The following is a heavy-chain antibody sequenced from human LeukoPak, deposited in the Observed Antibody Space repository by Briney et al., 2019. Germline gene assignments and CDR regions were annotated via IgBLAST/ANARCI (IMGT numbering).Heavy chain of an antibody. J-gene: IGHJ3*01. V-gene: IGHV3-21*03. D-gene: IGHD3-9*01. CDR1: GFTFSGYS. Sequence: TPGGSLRLSCAGSGFTFSGYSLNWVRQAPGTGLEWVSSITSSGSSMYYADSVKGRFTISRDNAESSVYLQMNSLRVDDTGLYYCTRDIDDVLTGDDAFDVWGQGTVVTVSS. CDR2: ITSSGSSM. CDR3: TRDIDDVLTGDDAFDV.